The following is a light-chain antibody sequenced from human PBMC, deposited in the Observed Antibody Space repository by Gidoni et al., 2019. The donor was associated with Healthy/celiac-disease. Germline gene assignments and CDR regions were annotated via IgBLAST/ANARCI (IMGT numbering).Light chain of an antibody. J-gene: IGKJ2*01. CDR2: DAS. CDR1: QSISSW. V-gene: IGKV1-5*01. Sequence: GDRVTITCRASQSISSWLAWYQQKPGKATKLLSYDASSLESGVPSMFSGSGSGTEFTLTISSLQPDDFATYYCQQYNSYSYTFGQGTKLEIK. CDR3: QQYNSYSYT.